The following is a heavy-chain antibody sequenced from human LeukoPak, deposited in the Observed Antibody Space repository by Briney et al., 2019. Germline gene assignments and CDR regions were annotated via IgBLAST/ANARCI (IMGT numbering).Heavy chain of an antibody. V-gene: IGHV4-59*01. Sequence: PSETLSLTCTASGGSISSYYWSWIRQPPGKGLEWVGDIYGSGSTNYNPSLKSRVTLSVDTSKNQFSLKLSSVTAADTAVYCCAREGTSGTHLNWFDPWGQGTLVTVSS. J-gene: IGHJ5*02. CDR1: GGSISSYY. CDR2: IYGSGST. CDR3: AREGTSGTHLNWFDP. D-gene: IGHD1-1*01.